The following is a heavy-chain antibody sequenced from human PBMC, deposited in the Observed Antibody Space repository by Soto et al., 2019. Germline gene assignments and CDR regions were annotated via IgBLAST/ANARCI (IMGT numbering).Heavy chain of an antibody. D-gene: IGHD3-3*01. CDR3: ARDWYYDSWSDETTGFAY. Sequence: ASVKVSCKASGYTFTRYAMHWVRQAPEQRLEWMGWINAGNGNTKYSQKFQGRVTITRDTSASTAYMELSSLRSEDTAVYYCARDWYYDSWSDETTGFAYWGQGTLVTV. CDR1: GYTFTRYA. J-gene: IGHJ4*02. CDR2: INAGNGNT. V-gene: IGHV1-3*01.